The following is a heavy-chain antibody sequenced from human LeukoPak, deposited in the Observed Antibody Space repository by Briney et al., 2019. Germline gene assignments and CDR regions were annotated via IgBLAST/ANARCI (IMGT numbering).Heavy chain of an antibody. CDR3: ARELMMGLSYYYYGMDV. V-gene: IGHV3-48*04. CDR1: GFTFSRFS. D-gene: IGHD3-16*01. J-gene: IGHJ6*02. Sequence: GGSLRLSCADSGFTFSRFSMNWVRQAPGKGLEWVSYISSSSSTIYYADSVKGRFTISRDNAKNSLYLQMNSLRAEDTAVYYCARELMMGLSYYYYGMDVWGQGTTVTVSS. CDR2: ISSSSSTI.